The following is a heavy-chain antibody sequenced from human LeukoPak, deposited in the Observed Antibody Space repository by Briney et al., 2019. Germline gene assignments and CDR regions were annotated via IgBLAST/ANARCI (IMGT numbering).Heavy chain of an antibody. CDR1: GGSISSYF. Sequence: KPSETLSLTCTVSGGSISSYFWSWIRQPPGKGLEWIAYIYYSGSTNYNPSHKSRVTISVDTSKNQFSLKLSSVTAADTAVYYCARSATFGPDAFDFWGQGTMVTVSS. CDR3: ARSATFGPDAFDF. J-gene: IGHJ3*01. V-gene: IGHV4-59*01. CDR2: IYYSGST. D-gene: IGHD3-10*01.